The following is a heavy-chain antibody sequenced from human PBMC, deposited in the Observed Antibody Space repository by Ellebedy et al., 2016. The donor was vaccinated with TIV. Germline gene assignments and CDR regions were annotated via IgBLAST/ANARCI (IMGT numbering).Heavy chain of an antibody. CDR3: VRGGGGYSDN. CDR1: GDSIISSIHY. J-gene: IGHJ4*02. D-gene: IGHD3-16*01. Sequence: SETLSLTCTVSGDSIISSIHYWGWIRQPPGKELAWLGRVSSSGRTYYSPSLRSRVTISADTSRNQLSLKLSSVTAADTAVYYCVRGGGGYSDNWGQGTLVAVSS. CDR2: VSSSGRT. V-gene: IGHV4-39*07.